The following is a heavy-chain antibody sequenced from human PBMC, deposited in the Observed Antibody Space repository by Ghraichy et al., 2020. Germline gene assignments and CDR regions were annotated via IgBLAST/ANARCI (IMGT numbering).Heavy chain of an antibody. V-gene: IGHV4-4*02. CDR3: TRDPHCSSTTCQFDY. CDR1: GGSISSSSW. Sequence: SETLSLTCAVSGGSISSSSWWSWVRQPPGKGLEWIGEIYQDGTTKYTPSLKSRVTISVDKSKNHFSLKLTSMTAADTAIYYCTRDPHCSSTTCQFDYWGQGTLVTVSS. D-gene: IGHD2-2*01. CDR2: IYQDGTT. J-gene: IGHJ4*02.